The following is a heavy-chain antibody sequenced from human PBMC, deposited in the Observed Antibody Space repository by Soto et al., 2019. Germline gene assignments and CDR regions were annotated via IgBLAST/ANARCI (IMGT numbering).Heavy chain of an antibody. CDR1: GGTFSSYA. CDR2: IIPIFGTA. V-gene: IGHV1-69*13. CDR3: SRDIVATPNWFDP. D-gene: IGHD5-12*01. Sequence: SSVKVSCKASGGTFSSYAISWVRQAPGQGLEWMGGIIPIFGTANYAQKFQGRVTITADESTSTAYMELSSLRSEDTAVYYCSRDIVATPNWFDPWGQATLVTVSS. J-gene: IGHJ5*02.